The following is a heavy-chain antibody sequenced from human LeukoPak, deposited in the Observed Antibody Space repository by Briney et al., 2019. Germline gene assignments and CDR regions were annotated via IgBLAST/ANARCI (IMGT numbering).Heavy chain of an antibody. CDR3: ASSSNYFYY. J-gene: IGHJ4*02. V-gene: IGHV4-39*01. CDR2: IYYSGST. Sequence: IPSETLSLTCTVSGGSISSSSSYWGWIRQPPGKGLEWIGSIYYSGSTYYNPSLKSRATISVDTSKNQLSLKLSSVTAADTAVYYCASSSNYFYYWGQGGLVTVSS. D-gene: IGHD4-11*01. CDR1: GGSISSSSSY.